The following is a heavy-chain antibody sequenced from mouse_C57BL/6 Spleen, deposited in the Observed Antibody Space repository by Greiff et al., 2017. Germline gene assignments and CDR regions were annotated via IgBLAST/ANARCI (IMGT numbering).Heavy chain of an antibody. D-gene: IGHD1-1*01. Sequence: VQLQQSGPELVKPGASVKISCKASGYTFTDYYMNWVKQSHGKSLEWIGDINPNNGGTSYNQKFKGKATLTVDKSPSTAYMELRSLTSEDSAVYYCARSGYGSSLFDYWGQGTTLTVSS. CDR1: GYTFTDYY. CDR2: INPNNGGT. J-gene: IGHJ2*01. CDR3: ARSGYGSSLFDY. V-gene: IGHV1-26*01.